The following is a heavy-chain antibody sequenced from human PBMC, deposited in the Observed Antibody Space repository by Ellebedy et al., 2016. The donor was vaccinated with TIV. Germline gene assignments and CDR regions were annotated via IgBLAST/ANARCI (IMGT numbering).Heavy chain of an antibody. CDR1: GFPLRNYA. J-gene: IGHJ4*02. CDR3: AKRPLTMIVLAEYYSDY. CDR2: ISGSGDSI. V-gene: IGHV3-23*01. D-gene: IGHD3-22*01. Sequence: GESLKISCAASGFPLRNYAMSWVRQAPGKGLEWVSTISGSGDSIYYADSVKGRFTISRDNSKNTLFLQMDSLRAEDTAVYYCAKRPLTMIVLAEYYSDYWGQGTLVTVSS.